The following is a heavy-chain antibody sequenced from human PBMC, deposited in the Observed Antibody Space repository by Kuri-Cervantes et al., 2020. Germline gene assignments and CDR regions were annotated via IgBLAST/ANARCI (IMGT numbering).Heavy chain of an antibody. CDR3: AKNAHKSGYSSTWLNWYFDL. J-gene: IGHJ2*01. D-gene: IGHD6-13*01. V-gene: IGHV3-9*01. Sequence: SLKISCAASGFTFDDYAMHWVRQAPGKGLEWVSGISWNSGSIGYADSVKGRFTISRDNAKNSLYLQMNSLRAEDTALYYCAKNAHKSGYSSTWLNWYFDLWGRGTLVTVSS. CDR1: GFTFDDYA. CDR2: ISWNSGSI.